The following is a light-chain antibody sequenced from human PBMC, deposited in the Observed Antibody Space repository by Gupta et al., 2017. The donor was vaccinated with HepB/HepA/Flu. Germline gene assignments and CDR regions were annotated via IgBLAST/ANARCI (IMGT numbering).Light chain of an antibody. CDR1: QSLVFSDGNTF. Sequence: DVVLTQSPLSLPVTLGQPASISCRSSQSLVFSDGNTFLHWFQQRPGQSPRRLLYQVSKRDSGVPERFSGSGSGTDFTLRISRVEAEDVAIYYFGQGTHWPTFGGGTKVEIK. CDR2: QVS. CDR3: GQGTHWPT. V-gene: IGKV2-30*01. J-gene: IGKJ4*01.